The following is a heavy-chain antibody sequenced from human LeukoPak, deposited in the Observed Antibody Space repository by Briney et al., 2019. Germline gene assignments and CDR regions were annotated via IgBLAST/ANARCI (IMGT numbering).Heavy chain of an antibody. CDR2: INPIFGTA. D-gene: IGHD2-2*02. V-gene: IGHV1-69*05. Sequence: GASVTVSCKASGGTFSSYAISWVRRAPGQGLEWMGGINPIFGTANYAQKFQGRVTITTDESTSTAYMELSSLRSEDTAVYYCARVPRPNCSSTSCYTRPAIYFDYWGQGTLVTVSS. CDR1: GGTFSSYA. J-gene: IGHJ4*02. CDR3: ARVPRPNCSSTSCYTRPAIYFDY.